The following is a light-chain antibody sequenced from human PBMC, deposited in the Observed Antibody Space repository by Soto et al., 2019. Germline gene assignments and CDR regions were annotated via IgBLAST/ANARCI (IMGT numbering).Light chain of an antibody. Sequence: QSVLTQPPSASGTPGQRVTISCSGSSSNIGSTSVYWYQQLPGTAPKLLIYSNNRRPSGVPDRLSGSKSGTSASLAISGLQSEDEADYYCAAWYNSLSGWVFGGGTQLTVL. V-gene: IGLV1-44*01. CDR3: AAWYNSLSGWV. CDR2: SNN. J-gene: IGLJ3*02. CDR1: SSNIGSTS.